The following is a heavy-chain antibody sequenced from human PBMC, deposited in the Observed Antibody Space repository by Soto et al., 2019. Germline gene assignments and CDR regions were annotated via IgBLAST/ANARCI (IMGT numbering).Heavy chain of an antibody. J-gene: IGHJ3*02. D-gene: IGHD5-18*01. CDR1: GGSISSYY. CDR3: ARRYGKNAFAI. CDR2: IYYSGST. V-gene: IGHV4-59*01. Sequence: SETLSLSCTVSGGSISSYYWSWIRQPPGKGLEWIGYIYYSGSTNYNPSLKSRVTISVDTSKNQFSLKLSSVTAADTAVYYCARRYGKNAFAIWGQGTMVTVSS.